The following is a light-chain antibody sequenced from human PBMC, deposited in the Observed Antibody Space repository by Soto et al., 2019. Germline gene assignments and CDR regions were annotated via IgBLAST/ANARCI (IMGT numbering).Light chain of an antibody. CDR1: ESVSSSY. CDR3: QQYGSSGT. CDR2: GAS. V-gene: IGKV3-20*01. J-gene: IGKJ1*01. Sequence: EILLTQYPGTLSLSPGQRVTLSCRASESVSSSYLAWYQQKPGQAPRLLIYGASSRAAGIPDRFSGSGSGTDSTLTISRLEPEDFAVYYCQQYGSSGTFGQGTKVDIK.